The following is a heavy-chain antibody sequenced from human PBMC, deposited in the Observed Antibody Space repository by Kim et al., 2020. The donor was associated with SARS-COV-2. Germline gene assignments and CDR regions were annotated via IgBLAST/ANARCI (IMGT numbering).Heavy chain of an antibody. D-gene: IGHD4-17*01. Sequence: AQKFQGRVTMTEDTSADTAYMELSSLRSEDTAVYYCATEGTTVTEGAFDIWGQGTMVTVSS. V-gene: IGHV1-24*01. J-gene: IGHJ3*02. CDR3: ATEGTTVTEGAFDI.